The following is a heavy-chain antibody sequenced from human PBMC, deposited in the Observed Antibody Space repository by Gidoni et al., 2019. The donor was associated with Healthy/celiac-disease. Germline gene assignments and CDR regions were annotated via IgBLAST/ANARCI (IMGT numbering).Heavy chain of an antibody. CDR1: GFTFSSYA. Sequence: EVQLVESGGGLVQPGGSLRLSCAASGFTFSSYAMSWVRKAPGKGLEWVSAISGSGGSTYYADSVKGRFTISRDNSKNTLYLQMNSLRAEDTAVYYCAKVLLEREGNRPQASGLNYWGQGTLVTVSS. J-gene: IGHJ4*02. CDR3: AKVLLEREGNRPQASGLNY. CDR2: ISGSGGST. D-gene: IGHD3-10*01. V-gene: IGHV3-23*04.